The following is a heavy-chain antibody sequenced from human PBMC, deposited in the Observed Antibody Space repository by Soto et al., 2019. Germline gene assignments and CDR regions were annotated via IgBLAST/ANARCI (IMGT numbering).Heavy chain of an antibody. Sequence: QVQLQQWGAGLLKPSETLSLTCAVYGGSFSGYYWSWIRQPPGKGLEWIGEINHSGSTNYNPSLKSRVTITVVTSKNQFSLKLSSVTAADTTVYSCARGWFSSVNRQPPYYYYCGMDVWGQGTTVTVSS. CDR3: ARGWFSSVNRQPPYYYYCGMDV. CDR1: GGSFSGYY. J-gene: IGHJ6*02. D-gene: IGHD6-19*01. V-gene: IGHV4-34*01. CDR2: INHSGST.